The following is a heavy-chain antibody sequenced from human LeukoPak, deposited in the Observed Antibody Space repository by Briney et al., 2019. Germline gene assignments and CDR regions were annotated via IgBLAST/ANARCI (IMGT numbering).Heavy chain of an antibody. CDR2: IYYSGST. CDR3: ARDWNSGYDHDAFDI. Sequence: SETLSLTCTVSGGSISSGGYYWSWIRQHPGKGLEWIGYIYYSGSTYYNPSLKSRVTISVDTSKNQFSLKLGSVTAADTAVYYCARDWNSGYDHDAFDIWGQGTMVTVSS. V-gene: IGHV4-31*03. D-gene: IGHD5-12*01. J-gene: IGHJ3*02. CDR1: GGSISSGGYY.